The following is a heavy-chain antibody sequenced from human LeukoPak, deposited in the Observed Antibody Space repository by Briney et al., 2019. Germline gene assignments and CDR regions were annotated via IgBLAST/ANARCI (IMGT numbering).Heavy chain of an antibody. D-gene: IGHD6-13*01. CDR2: TYYRSKWYN. Sequence: SQTLSLTCAISRDSVSSNSAAWNWIRQSPSRGLEWLGRTYYRSKWYNDYAVSVKSRITINPDTSKNQFSLQLNSVTPEDTAVYYCARDLGQQLVVFGRPYYFDYWGQGTLVTVSS. CDR1: RDSVSSNSAA. CDR3: ARDLGQQLVVFGRPYYFDY. J-gene: IGHJ4*02. V-gene: IGHV6-1*01.